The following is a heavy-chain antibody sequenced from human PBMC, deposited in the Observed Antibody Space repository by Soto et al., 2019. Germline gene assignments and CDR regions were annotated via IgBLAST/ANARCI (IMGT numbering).Heavy chain of an antibody. CDR1: GGTFSSYT. CDR2: IIPILGIA. V-gene: IGHV1-69*02. CDR3: ARVPTGYCSGGSCYVFDY. Sequence: QVQLVQSGAEVKKPGSSVKVSCKASGGTFSSYTISWVRQAPGQGLEWMGRIIPILGIANYAQKFQGRVTITADKSTSTAYMELSSLRSEDTAVYYCARVPTGYCSGGSCYVFDYWGQGTLVTVSS. J-gene: IGHJ4*02. D-gene: IGHD2-15*01.